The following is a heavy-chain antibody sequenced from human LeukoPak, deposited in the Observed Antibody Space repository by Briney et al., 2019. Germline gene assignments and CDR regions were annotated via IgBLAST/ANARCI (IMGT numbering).Heavy chain of an antibody. CDR3: ARDEVGVGATHDY. D-gene: IGHD1-26*01. V-gene: IGHV3-74*01. CDR2: ISNDGSST. J-gene: IGHJ4*01. CDR1: GLTFSSYW. Sequence: GGSLRLSCAASGLTFSSYWMRWVRQAPGKGLVWVSRISNDGSSTYYADSVKGRFTISRDNAKNTLYLQMNSLRAEDTAVYYCARDEVGVGATHDYGGQGTLVTASS.